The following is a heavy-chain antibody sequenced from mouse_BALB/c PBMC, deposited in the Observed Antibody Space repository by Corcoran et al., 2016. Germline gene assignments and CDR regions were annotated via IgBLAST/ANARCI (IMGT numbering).Heavy chain of an antibody. CDR3: AKSDDAWFAY. D-gene: IGHD2-12*01. CDR1: GYTFTNYG. Sequence: QIQLVQSGPELKKPGETVKISCKASGYTFTNYGMNWVKQAPGKGLKWMGWINTYTGEPTYADDFKGRFAFSLETSASTAYLQSNNLKNEDTATYFCAKSDDAWFAYWGQGTLVTVSA. J-gene: IGHJ3*01. V-gene: IGHV9-3-1*01. CDR2: INTYTGEP.